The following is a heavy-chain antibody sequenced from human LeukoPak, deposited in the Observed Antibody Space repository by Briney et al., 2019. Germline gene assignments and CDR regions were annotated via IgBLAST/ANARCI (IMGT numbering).Heavy chain of an antibody. CDR3: ARARNYYDSSDYYYEGDAFDI. CDR2: INHSGST. V-gene: IGHV4-34*01. Sequence: MPSETLSLTCAVYGGSFSGYYWSWIRQPPGKGLEWIGEINHSGSTNYNPSLKSRVTISVDTSKNQFSLKLSSVTAADTAVYFCARARNYYDSSDYYYEGDAFDIWGQGTMVTVSS. CDR1: GGSFSGYY. J-gene: IGHJ3*02. D-gene: IGHD3-22*01.